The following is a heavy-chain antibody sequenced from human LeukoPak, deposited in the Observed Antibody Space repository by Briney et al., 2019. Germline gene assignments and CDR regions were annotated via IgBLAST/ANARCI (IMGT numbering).Heavy chain of an antibody. CDR3: ARGVYIAAAQYAY. CDR1: GGSISSYY. V-gene: IGHV4-59*01. J-gene: IGHJ4*02. D-gene: IGHD6-13*01. Sequence: PSETLSLTCTVSGGSISSYYWSWIRQPPGKVLEWIGYIYYSGTTNYNPSLKSRVTISVDTSKNQFSLKLSSVTAADTAVYYCARGVYIAAAQYAYWGQGTLVTVSS. CDR2: IYYSGTT.